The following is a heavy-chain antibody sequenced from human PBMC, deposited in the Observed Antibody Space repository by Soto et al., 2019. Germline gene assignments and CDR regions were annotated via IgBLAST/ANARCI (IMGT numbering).Heavy chain of an antibody. CDR1: GGSFSGYY. D-gene: IGHD3-16*01. J-gene: IGHJ6*03. Sequence: SETLSLTCAVYGGSFSGYYWSWIRQPPGKGLEWIGEINHSGSTNYNPSLKSRATISVDTSKNQFSLKLSSVTAADTAVYYCARGRILVRGYYDYGRPYYYMDVWGKGTTVTVSS. CDR2: INHSGST. CDR3: ARGRILVRGYYDYGRPYYYMDV. V-gene: IGHV4-34*01.